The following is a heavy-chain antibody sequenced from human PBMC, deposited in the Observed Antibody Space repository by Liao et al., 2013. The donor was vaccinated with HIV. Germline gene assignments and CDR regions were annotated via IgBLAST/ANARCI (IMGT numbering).Heavy chain of an antibody. J-gene: IGHJ5*02. D-gene: IGHD2-2*01. CDR1: GGSINNYY. Sequence: QVQMQESGPGLVKPSETLSLTCTVSGGSINNYYWSWIRQPAGKGLEWIGRIYTSGSTNYNPSLKSRVTISVDTSKNQFSLKLSSVTAADTAVYYCARDIREGYCSSTSCRGFYGFDPWGQGTLVTVSS. CDR2: IYTSGST. CDR3: ARDIREGYCSSTSCRGFYGFDP. V-gene: IGHV4-4*07.